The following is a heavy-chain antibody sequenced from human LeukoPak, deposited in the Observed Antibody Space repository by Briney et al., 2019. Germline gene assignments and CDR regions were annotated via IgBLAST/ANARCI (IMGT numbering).Heavy chain of an antibody. D-gene: IGHD5-24*01. J-gene: IGHJ4*02. CDR2: ISYDGSNE. CDR3: ARDSLKNGYNYDYFDY. V-gene: IGHV3-30-3*01. CDR1: GFTFSTYA. Sequence: PGGSLRLYCSASGFTFSTYAMHWVRQAPGKGLEWVAVISYDGSNEYYVDSVKGRFTISRDNSKNILYLQMNSLTAEDTAVYYCARDSLKNGYNYDYFDYWGEGTLVTVSS.